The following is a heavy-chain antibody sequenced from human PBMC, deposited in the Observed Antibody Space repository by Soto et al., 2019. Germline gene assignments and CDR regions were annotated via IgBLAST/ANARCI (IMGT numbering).Heavy chain of an antibody. CDR3: AKLGYYYDSSGYYPTNSFDY. CDR1: GFTFNDYA. CDR2: ITDSGGDK. V-gene: IGHV3-23*01. Sequence: PGGSLRLSCVASGFTFNDYAMGWVRQAPGRGLEWVSAITDSGGDKYYLDSVKGRFTISRDNSKNTLYLQMNSLRAEDTAVYYCAKLGYYYDSSGYYPTNSFDYWGQGTLVTVS. J-gene: IGHJ4*02. D-gene: IGHD3-22*01.